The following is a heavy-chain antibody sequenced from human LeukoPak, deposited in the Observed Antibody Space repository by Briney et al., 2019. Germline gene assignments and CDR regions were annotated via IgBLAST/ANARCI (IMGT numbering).Heavy chain of an antibody. V-gene: IGHV3-23*01. CDR1: GFTFSSYA. CDR3: AKENLKYSSGWYISWFDP. D-gene: IGHD6-19*01. Sequence: PGGSLRLSCAASGFTFSSYAMSWVRQPPGKGRDGVSAISVSGGSTYYADSVKGRFTISRDNSKNTLYLQMNSLRAEDTAVYYCAKENLKYSSGWYISWFDPWGQGTLVTVSS. CDR2: ISVSGGST. J-gene: IGHJ5*02.